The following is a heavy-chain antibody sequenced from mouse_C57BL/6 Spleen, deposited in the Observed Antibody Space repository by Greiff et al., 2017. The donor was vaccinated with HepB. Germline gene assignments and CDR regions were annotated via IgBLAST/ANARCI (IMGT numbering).Heavy chain of an antibody. Sequence: SGPELVKPGASVKISCKASGYTFTDYYMNWVKQSHGKSLEWIGDINPNNGGTSYNQKFKGKATLTVDKSSSTAYMELRSLTSEDSAVYYCARFDYGMDYWGQGTSVTVSS. D-gene: IGHD2-4*01. CDR1: GYTFTDYY. J-gene: IGHJ4*01. CDR3: ARFDYGMDY. V-gene: IGHV1-26*01. CDR2: INPNNGGT.